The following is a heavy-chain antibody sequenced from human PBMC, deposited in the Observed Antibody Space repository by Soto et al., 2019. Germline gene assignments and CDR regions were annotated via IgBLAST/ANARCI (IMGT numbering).Heavy chain of an antibody. CDR2: ISAYNGNT. CDR1: GYTFTSYG. CDR3: ARDQIRFGNFVLSGAVPVRFGEPSPFDY. Sequence: ASVKVSCKASGYTFTSYGISWVRQAPGQGLEWMGWISAYNGNTNYAQKLQGRVAMTTDTSTSTAYMELRSLESDYTAVYYCARDQIRFGNFVLSGAVPVRFGEPSPFDYWGQGTLVTVSS. V-gene: IGHV1-18*01. D-gene: IGHD3-10*01. J-gene: IGHJ4*02.